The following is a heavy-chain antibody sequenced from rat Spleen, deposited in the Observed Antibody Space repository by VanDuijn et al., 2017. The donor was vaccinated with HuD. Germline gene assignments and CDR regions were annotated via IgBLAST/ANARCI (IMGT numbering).Heavy chain of an antibody. CDR2: ISTGGGNT. CDR1: GFTFSNYY. D-gene: IGHD1-12*02. V-gene: IGHV5-25*01. CDR3: DANYDGTYYYFDY. J-gene: IGHJ2*01. Sequence: EVQLVESGGGLVQPGRSLKLSCAASGFTFSNYYMAWVRQAPTKGLEWVASISTGGGNTYYRDSVKGRFTISRDNAKSTLYLQMDSLRSEDTATYYCDANYDGTYYYFDYWGQGVMVTVSS.